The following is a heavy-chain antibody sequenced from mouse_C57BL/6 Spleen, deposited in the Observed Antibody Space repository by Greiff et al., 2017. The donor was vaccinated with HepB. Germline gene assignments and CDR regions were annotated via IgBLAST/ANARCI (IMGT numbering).Heavy chain of an antibody. CDR1: GYSFTGYY. J-gene: IGHJ3*01. D-gene: IGHD1-1*01. V-gene: IGHV1-42*01. Sequence: VQLQQSGPELVKPGASVKISCKASGYSFTGYYMNWVKQSPEKSLEWIGEINPSTGGTTYNQKFKAKATLTVDKSSSTAYMQLKSLTSEDSAVYYCARSEGLHTGGFAYWGQGTLVTVSA. CDR2: INPSTGGT. CDR3: ARSEGLHTGGFAY.